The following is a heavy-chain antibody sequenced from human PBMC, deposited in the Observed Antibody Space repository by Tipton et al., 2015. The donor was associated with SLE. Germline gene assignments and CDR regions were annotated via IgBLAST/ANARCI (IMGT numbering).Heavy chain of an antibody. CDR2: IYSGGST. CDR1: GFTFSSYA. CDR3: AVGGRYFDY. Sequence: SLRLSCAASGFTFSSYAMSWVRQAPGKGLEWVSVIYSGGSTYYADSVKGRFTISRDNSKNTLYLQMNSLRAEDTAVYYCAVGGRYFDYWGQGTLVTVSS. J-gene: IGHJ4*02. D-gene: IGHD3-16*01. V-gene: IGHV3-23*03.